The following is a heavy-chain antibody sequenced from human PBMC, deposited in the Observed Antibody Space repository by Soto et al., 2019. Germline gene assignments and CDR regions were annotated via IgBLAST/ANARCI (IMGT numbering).Heavy chain of an antibody. CDR2: INPGGGGT. V-gene: IGHV1-46*01. J-gene: IGHJ3*02. Sequence: QVQLVQSGAEVGKPGASVKVSCKASGYAFTSSYMHWVRQAPGQGLEWMGIINPGGGGTIYAQKFQGRVTMTRDTSTSTVYLELSSLRSEDTAVYYCASDSSGYYDAFDIWGQGTMVTVSS. CDR1: GYAFTSSY. D-gene: IGHD3-22*01. CDR3: ASDSSGYYDAFDI.